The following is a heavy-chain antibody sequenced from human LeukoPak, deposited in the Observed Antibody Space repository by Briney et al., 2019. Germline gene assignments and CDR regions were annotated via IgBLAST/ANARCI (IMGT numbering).Heavy chain of an antibody. Sequence: GGSLRLSCAASGFTVSSNYMSWVRQAPGKGLEWVSVIYSGGSTYYADSVKGRFTISRDNSKNTLYLQMNSLRAEDTAVYYCARGPPGYYYYYMDVWGKGTTVTISS. CDR1: GFTVSSNY. CDR3: ARGPPGYYYYYMDV. D-gene: IGHD7-27*01. J-gene: IGHJ6*03. CDR2: IYSGGST. V-gene: IGHV3-66*01.